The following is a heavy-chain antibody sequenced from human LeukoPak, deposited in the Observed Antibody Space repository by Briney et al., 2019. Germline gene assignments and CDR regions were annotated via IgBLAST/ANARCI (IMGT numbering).Heavy chain of an antibody. CDR3: ARVSGYDWESFYDY. CDR2: IYYSGST. Sequence: SETLSLTCTVSGGSISSSSYYWGWIRQPPGKGLEWIGSIYYSGSTYYNPSLKGRVTISVDTSKNQFSLKLSSVTAADTAMYYCARVSGYDWESFYDYWGQGSLVTVSS. CDR1: GGSISSSSYY. D-gene: IGHD5-12*01. J-gene: IGHJ4*02. V-gene: IGHV4-39*07.